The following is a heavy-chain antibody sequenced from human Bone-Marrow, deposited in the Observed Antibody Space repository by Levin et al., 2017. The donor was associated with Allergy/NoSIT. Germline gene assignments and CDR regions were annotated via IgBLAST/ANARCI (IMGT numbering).Heavy chain of an antibody. D-gene: IGHD4-17*01. CDR3: AKATTVTIRSLDY. V-gene: IGHV3-23*01. CDR1: GFTFSSHA. Sequence: ETLSLTCAASGFTFSSHAMTWVRQAPGKELEWVSAISSSGASTYYADSVKGRFTISRDNSKNTLYLQMNSLRAEDTAIYYCAKATTVTIRSLDYWGQGTLVTVSS. CDR2: ISSSGAST. J-gene: IGHJ4*02.